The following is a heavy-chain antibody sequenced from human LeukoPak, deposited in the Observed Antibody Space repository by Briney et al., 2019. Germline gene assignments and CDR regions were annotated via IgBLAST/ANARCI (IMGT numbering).Heavy chain of an antibody. CDR1: GDSIGVFY. J-gene: IGHJ6*04. Sequence: PSETLSLTCTFSGDSIGVFYCNWIRQPPGKGLEWIGCVYHTGSTNYNPSLKSRVTISLDTSKNQFSLKLTSVTAADTALYFCARAPYSILPDSPASGYDVWGKGTTVTVSS. CDR2: VYHTGST. CDR3: ARAPYSILPDSPASGYDV. V-gene: IGHV4-59*01. D-gene: IGHD3-9*01.